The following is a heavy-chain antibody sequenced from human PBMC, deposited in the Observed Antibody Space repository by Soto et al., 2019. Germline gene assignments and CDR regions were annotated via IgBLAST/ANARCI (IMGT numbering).Heavy chain of an antibody. Sequence: QVQLVQSGAEVKEPGASVKVSCKASGGTFSSYAISWVRQAPGQGLEWMGGIIPIFGTANYAQKFQGRVTITADESTSTAYMELSSLRSEDTAVYYCARDGRGVIITDYYYYYGMDVWGQGTTVTVSS. CDR1: GGTFSSYA. J-gene: IGHJ6*02. CDR3: ARDGRGVIITDYYYYYGMDV. V-gene: IGHV1-69*13. CDR2: IIPIFGTA. D-gene: IGHD3-10*01.